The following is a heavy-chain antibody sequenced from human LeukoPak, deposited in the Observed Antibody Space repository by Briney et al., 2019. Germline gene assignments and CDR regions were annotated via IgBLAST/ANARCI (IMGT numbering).Heavy chain of an antibody. CDR2: ISYNGNFM. CDR1: GFKFDDYA. V-gene: IGHV3-9*01. J-gene: IGHJ4*02. D-gene: IGHD6-19*01. CDR3: AKVRGTYSSGFYFDS. Sequence: GGSLRLSCAASGFKFDDYAIHWVRQAPGKGLEWLLIISYNGNFMDYADSVKGRFTISRDNVKNSLYLQMNSLRPEDTAFYYCAKVRGTYSSGFYFDSWGQGTLVTVSS.